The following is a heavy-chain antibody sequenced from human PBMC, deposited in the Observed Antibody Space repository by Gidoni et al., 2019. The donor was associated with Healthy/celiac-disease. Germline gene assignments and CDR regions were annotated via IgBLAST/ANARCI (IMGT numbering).Heavy chain of an antibody. V-gene: IGHV4-4*02. CDR2: IDHSGST. Sequence: QAQLQVSRPGLVQPSGTLSLTFAVSVGSISSSTWWSWVRQPPGKGLEWIGEIDHSGSTNYNPSLKSRVTISVDKSKNQFSLKLSSVTAADTAVYYCARSMTTVAFQHWGQGTLVTVSS. CDR3: ARSMTTVAFQH. CDR1: VGSISSSTW. J-gene: IGHJ1*01. D-gene: IGHD4-17*01.